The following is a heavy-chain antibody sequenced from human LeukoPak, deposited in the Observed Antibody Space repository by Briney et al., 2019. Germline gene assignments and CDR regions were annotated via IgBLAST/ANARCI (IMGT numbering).Heavy chain of an antibody. Sequence: SETLSLTCTVSGGSISGYYWSWIRQPPGKGLEWIGYIYNSGSTNYNPSLKSRLTISIDTSENQFSLKLSSVTAADTAVYYCAREYSSSSGRRAFDIWGQGTMVTVSS. V-gene: IGHV4-59*08. CDR3: AREYSSSSGRRAFDI. CDR2: IYNSGST. J-gene: IGHJ3*02. D-gene: IGHD6-6*01. CDR1: GGSISGYY.